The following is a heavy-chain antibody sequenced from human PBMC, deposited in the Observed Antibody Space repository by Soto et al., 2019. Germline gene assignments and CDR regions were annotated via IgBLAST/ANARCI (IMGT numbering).Heavy chain of an antibody. CDR2: VIASGTGT. V-gene: IGHV3-23*01. Sequence: EVQLLESGGGLVQPGGSLRLSCAASGFTFRSYAMSWFRQAPGQGLECVSAVIASGTGTYYSDSVKGLFTIARDNSKKTLSLQRNSLRAEDTALYYCARDQGASYGLYYFDYWCQGTLVTVSS. D-gene: IGHD5-18*01. J-gene: IGHJ4*02. CDR1: GFTFRSYA. CDR3: ARDQGASYGLYYFDY.